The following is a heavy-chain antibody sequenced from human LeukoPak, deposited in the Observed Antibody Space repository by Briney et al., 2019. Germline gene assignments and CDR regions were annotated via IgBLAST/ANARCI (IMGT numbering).Heavy chain of an antibody. V-gene: IGHV1-2*02. CDR3: ARELSTVTSEDWFDP. D-gene: IGHD4-17*01. J-gene: IGHJ5*02. Sequence: ASVKVSCKASGYTFTGYYMHWVRQAPGQGLEWMGWINPNSGGTNYAQKSQGRVTMTRDTSISTAYMELSRLRSDDTAVYYCARELSTVTSEDWFDPWGQGTLVTVSS. CDR2: INPNSGGT. CDR1: GYTFTGYY.